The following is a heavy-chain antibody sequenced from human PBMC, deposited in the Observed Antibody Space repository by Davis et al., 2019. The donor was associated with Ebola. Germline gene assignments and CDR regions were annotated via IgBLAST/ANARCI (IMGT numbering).Heavy chain of an antibody. J-gene: IGHJ4*02. CDR3: TRDFGGATDY. CDR2: IRSKAYGGTT. CDR1: GFTFGDYA. V-gene: IGHV3-49*04. Sequence: GESLKISCTASGFTFGDYAMTWVRQAPGKGLEWVGFIRSKAYGGTTEYAASVKGRFTISRDDSKSIAYLQMNSLKTEDTAVYYCTRDFGGATDYWGQGTLVTVSS. D-gene: IGHD3-16*01.